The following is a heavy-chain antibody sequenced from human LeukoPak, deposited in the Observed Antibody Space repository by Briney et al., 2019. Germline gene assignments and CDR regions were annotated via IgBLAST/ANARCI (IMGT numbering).Heavy chain of an antibody. CDR1: GFTFSSYG. V-gene: IGHV3-30*02. CDR2: IRYDGSNK. J-gene: IGHJ3*02. D-gene: IGHD3-22*01. CDR3: ARDTYDSSGYYFGRRGDI. Sequence: GGSLRLSCAASGFTFSSYGMHWVRQAPGKGLEWVAFIRYDGSNKYYADSVKGRFTISRDNSKNTLYLQMNSLRAEDTAVYYCARDTYDSSGYYFGRRGDIWGQGTMVTVSS.